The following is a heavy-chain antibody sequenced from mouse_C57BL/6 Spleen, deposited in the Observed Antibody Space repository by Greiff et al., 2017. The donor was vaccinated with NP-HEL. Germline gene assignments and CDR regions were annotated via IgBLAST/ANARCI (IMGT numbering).Heavy chain of an antibody. V-gene: IGHV1-75*01. CDR2: IFPGSGST. CDR3: ARDYYGSSLFDY. J-gene: IGHJ2*01. Sequence: VQLQQSGPELVKPGASVKISCKASGYTFTDYYINWVKQRPGQGLEWIGWIFPGSGSTYYNEKFKGKATLTVDKSSSTAYMLLSSLTSVDSAVYFCARDYYGSSLFDYWGQGTTLTVSS. CDR1: GYTFTDYY. D-gene: IGHD1-1*01.